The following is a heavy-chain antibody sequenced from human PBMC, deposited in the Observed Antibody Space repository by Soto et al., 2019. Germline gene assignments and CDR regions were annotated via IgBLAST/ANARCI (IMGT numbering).Heavy chain of an antibody. CDR1: GGSISTDSYN. CDR3: ARFFGNAFDV. V-gene: IGHV4-39*02. CDR2: IYSDGTP. D-gene: IGHD3-3*01. J-gene: IGHJ3*01. Sequence: QLQLQESGPGLVKPSETLSLTCSVSGGSISTDSYNWDWIRQSPGKGLEWIGTIYSDGTPSYNPSLKSQVTISVDTSRNHFSLKVKSVTASDTAMYYCARFFGNAFDVWGQGTLVKVSS.